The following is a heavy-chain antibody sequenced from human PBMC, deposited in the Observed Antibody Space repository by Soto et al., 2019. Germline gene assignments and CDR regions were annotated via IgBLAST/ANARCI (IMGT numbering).Heavy chain of an antibody. CDR2: IIPIFGTA. Sequence: SVKVSCKASGGTFSSYAISWVRQAPGQGLEWMGGIIPIFGTANYAQKFQGRVTITADESTSTAYMELSSLRSEDTAVYYCASATRASIVASPYYFDYWGQGTLVTVSS. CDR1: GGTFSSYA. D-gene: IGHD5-12*01. J-gene: IGHJ4*02. CDR3: ASATRASIVASPYYFDY. V-gene: IGHV1-69*13.